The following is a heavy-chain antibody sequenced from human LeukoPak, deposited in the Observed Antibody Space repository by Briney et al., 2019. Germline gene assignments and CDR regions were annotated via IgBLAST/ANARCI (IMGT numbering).Heavy chain of an antibody. V-gene: IGHV1-2*02. Sequence: ASVKVSCKASGYTFTGYYMHWVRQAPGQGLEWMGWINPNSGGTNCAQKFQGRVTMTRDTSISTAYIELSRLRSDDTAVYYCASGAWFGEFHPLDYWGQGTLVTVSS. D-gene: IGHD3-10*01. CDR3: ASGAWFGEFHPLDY. CDR1: GYTFTGYY. J-gene: IGHJ4*02. CDR2: INPNSGGT.